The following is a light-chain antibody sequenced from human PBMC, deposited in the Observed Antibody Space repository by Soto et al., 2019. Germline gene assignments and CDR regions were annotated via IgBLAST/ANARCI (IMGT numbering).Light chain of an antibody. Sequence: DIQMTQSPSSLSASVGDRVTITCQASQDINTYLNWYQQKPGKAPKLLIYDASNLETGVPSRFSGSGSGTVCTVTISRLQPEDIATYYYQQYDNLQYTFGQGTKLEIK. CDR2: DAS. J-gene: IGKJ2*01. V-gene: IGKV1-33*01. CDR3: QQYDNLQYT. CDR1: QDINTY.